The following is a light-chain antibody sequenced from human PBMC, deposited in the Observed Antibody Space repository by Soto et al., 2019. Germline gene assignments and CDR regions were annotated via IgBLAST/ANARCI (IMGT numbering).Light chain of an antibody. J-gene: IGKJ1*01. Sequence: DIQMTQSPSSLSASVGARATLTCRASQSVTTYFHWYQQKAGEAPKLLIYAISNLQSGVSSRFSGSGSGTDFSLTINTLQPEDFATYYCQQGYSTPWTFGQGTKVDIK. CDR2: AIS. CDR3: QQGYSTPWT. V-gene: IGKV1-39*01. CDR1: QSVTTY.